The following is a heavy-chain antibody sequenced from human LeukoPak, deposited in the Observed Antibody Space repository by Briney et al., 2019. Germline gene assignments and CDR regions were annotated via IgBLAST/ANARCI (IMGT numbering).Heavy chain of an antibody. CDR1: GFSLSSHG. J-gene: IGHJ2*01. Sequence: GGSLRLSCVVSGFSLSSHGMHWVRQAPGKGLEDVSAISSNGISTFYANSVKGRFTVPRDDSKNTVYLQMGSLRAEDMAVYYCVKWTNYYFALWGRGTLVTVSS. D-gene: IGHD2-8*01. CDR2: ISSNGIST. V-gene: IGHV3-64*01. CDR3: VKWTNYYFAL.